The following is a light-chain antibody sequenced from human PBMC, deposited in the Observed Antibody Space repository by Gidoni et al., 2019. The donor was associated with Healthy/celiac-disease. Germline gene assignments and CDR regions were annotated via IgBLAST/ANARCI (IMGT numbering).Light chain of an antibody. CDR3: HQSYSTPRT. CDR1: QSIISY. Sequence: DIQMTQSPSSLSASVGDRVTLTCRASQSIISYLIWYQQKPGKAPKLLIYAASSLQSGVPSRFSGSGSGTDFTLTISILQPEDFATYYCHQSYSTPRTFGGGTKVEIK. CDR2: AAS. J-gene: IGKJ4*01. V-gene: IGKV1-39*01.